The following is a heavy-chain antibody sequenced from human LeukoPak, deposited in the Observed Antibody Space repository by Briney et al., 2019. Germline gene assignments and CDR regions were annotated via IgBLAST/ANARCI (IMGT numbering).Heavy chain of an antibody. J-gene: IGHJ5*02. CDR3: AKLAASETGEGS. Sequence: ASVKASCKASGYTFTSNHIHCVRQAPGQGLEWMGVINPSGDSTSYAQKFQGRVTMTRDTSTSTVYMELSSLRSEDTAIYYCAKLAASETGEGSWGQGTLVTVSS. V-gene: IGHV1-46*01. D-gene: IGHD3-16*01. CDR1: GYTFTSNH. CDR2: INPSGDST.